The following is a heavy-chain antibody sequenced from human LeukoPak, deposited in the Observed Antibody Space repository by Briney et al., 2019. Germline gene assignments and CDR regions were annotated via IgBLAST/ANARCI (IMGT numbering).Heavy chain of an antibody. J-gene: IGHJ5*02. CDR3: ARLVAHQLLYNWFDP. CDR2: IYPGDSDT. CDR1: GYSFTSYW. V-gene: IGHV5-51*01. D-gene: IGHD2-2*01. Sequence: ESLKISCKGSGYSFTSYWIGWVRQMPGKGLEWMGIIYPGDSDTRYSPSFQGQVTISADKSISTAYLQWSSLKASDTAMYYCARLVAHQLLYNWFDPWGQGTLVTVSS.